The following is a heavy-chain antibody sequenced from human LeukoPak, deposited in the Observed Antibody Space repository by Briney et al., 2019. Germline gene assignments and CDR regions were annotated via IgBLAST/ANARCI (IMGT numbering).Heavy chain of an antibody. J-gene: IGHJ4*02. Sequence: GGTLRLSCAVSGFTFSSYGMSWVRQAPGKGLEWVSAISSSGGSTYYADSVKGRFTISRDNSKNTLYLQMNSLRAEDTAVYYCAKFSSIQYYYDSSGYLSFCDYWGQGTLVTVSS. CDR1: GFTFSSYG. D-gene: IGHD3-22*01. CDR2: ISSSGGST. CDR3: AKFSSIQYYYDSSGYLSFCDY. V-gene: IGHV3-23*01.